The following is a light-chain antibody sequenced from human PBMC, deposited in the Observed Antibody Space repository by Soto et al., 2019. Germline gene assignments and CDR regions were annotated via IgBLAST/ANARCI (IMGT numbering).Light chain of an antibody. CDR1: QTLLYSSNNKNC. CDR2: WAS. CDR3: QQSDDTTAHT. Sequence: DIVMTQSPDSLAVSLGERATINCKSSQTLLYSSNNKNCLAWYQQNPGQPPKLLIYWASTRESGVADRFSGGGSGTDFSLTISSRRAEDGAVYYCQQSDDTTAHTFGQGTKLEIK. J-gene: IGKJ2*01. V-gene: IGKV4-1*01.